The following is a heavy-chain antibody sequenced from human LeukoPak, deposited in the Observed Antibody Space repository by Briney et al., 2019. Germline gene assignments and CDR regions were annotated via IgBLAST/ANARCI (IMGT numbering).Heavy chain of an antibody. CDR1: GFTFDDYA. CDR3: ARGRQNSGSYSDAFDI. V-gene: IGHV3-9*01. CDR2: ISWNSGSI. D-gene: IGHD1-26*01. J-gene: IGHJ3*02. Sequence: LRLSCAASGFTFDDYAMHWVRQAPGKGLEWVSGISWNSGSIGYADSVKGRFTISRDNAKNSLYLQMNSLRAEDTAVYYCARGRQNSGSYSDAFDIWGQGTMVTVSS.